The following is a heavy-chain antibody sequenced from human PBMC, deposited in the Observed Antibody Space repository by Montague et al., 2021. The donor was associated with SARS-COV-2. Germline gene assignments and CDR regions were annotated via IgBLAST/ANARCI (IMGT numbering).Heavy chain of an antibody. V-gene: IGHV1-18*01. CDR2: ISAYNGNT. Sequence: SVKVSCKASGYTFTSYGISWVRQAPGQGLEWMGWISAYNGNTNYAQKLQGRVTMTTDTSTSTAYMELRRLRSDDTAVYYCARDYGPAAIPSGRYYYYRDVGGKGTSVTVSS. D-gene: IGHD2-2*02. CDR1: GYTFTSYG. J-gene: IGHJ6*03. CDR3: ARDYGPAAIPSGRYYYYRDV.